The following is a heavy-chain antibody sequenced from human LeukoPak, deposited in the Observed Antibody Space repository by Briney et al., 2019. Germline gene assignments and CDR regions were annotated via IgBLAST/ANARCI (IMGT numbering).Heavy chain of an antibody. CDR1: GGSISSYY. CDR2: IYYSGST. J-gene: IGHJ4*02. V-gene: IGHV4-59*01. D-gene: IGHD5-12*01. CDR3: AGALVATGGSY. Sequence: ASETLSLTCTVSGGSISSYYWSRIRQPPGKGLEWIGYIYYSGSTNYNPSLKSRVTISVDTSKNQFSLKLSSVTAADTAVYYCAGALVATGGSYWGQGTLVTVSS.